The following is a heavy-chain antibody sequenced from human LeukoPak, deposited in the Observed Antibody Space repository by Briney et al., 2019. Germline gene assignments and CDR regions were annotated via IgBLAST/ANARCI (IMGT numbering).Heavy chain of an antibody. V-gene: IGHV1-2*02. CDR1: GYTFTGYY. D-gene: IGHD4-11*01. J-gene: IGHJ5*02. CDR3: ARDRGARNYLTTVTLKNWFDP. CDR2: INPNSGGT. Sequence: ASVTVSCKASGYTFTGYYMHWVRQAPGQGLEWMGWINPNSGGTNYAQKFQGRVTMTRDTSISTAYMELSRLRSDDTAVYYCARDRGARNYLTTVTLKNWFDPWGQGTLVTVSS.